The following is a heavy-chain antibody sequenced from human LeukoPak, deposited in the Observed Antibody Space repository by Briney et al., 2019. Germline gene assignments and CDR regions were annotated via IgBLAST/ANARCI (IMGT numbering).Heavy chain of an antibody. CDR3: ARYCSGGSCYRSSWFDP. Sequence: PSETLSLTCAVSGGSISSGGYSWSWIRQPPGKGLEWIGYIYYSGSTNYNPSLKSRVTISVDTSKNQFSLKLSSVTAADTAVYYCARYCSGGSCYRSSWFDPWGQGTLVTVSS. CDR2: IYYSGST. D-gene: IGHD2-15*01. CDR1: GGSISSGGYS. V-gene: IGHV4-61*08. J-gene: IGHJ5*02.